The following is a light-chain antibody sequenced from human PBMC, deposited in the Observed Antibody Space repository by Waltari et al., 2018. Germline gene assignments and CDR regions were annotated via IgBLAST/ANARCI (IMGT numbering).Light chain of an antibody. V-gene: IGKV1-39*01. CDR2: AAS. Sequence: DIQMTQSPSSLSASVGDRVTITCRASQSISTYLHWYQPIPGKAPNLLIYAASTLQGGVPSRFSGSGSGTDFTLTISSLQPEDFATYYCQQSSSTPPTFAQGTKVEVK. J-gene: IGKJ1*01. CDR3: QQSSSTPPT. CDR1: QSISTY.